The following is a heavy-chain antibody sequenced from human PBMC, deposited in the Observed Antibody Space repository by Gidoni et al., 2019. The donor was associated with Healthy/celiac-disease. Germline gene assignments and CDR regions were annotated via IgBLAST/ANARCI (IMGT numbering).Heavy chain of an antibody. CDR3: AKLDGYSSSWYSI. V-gene: IGHV4-34*01. Sequence: QVQLQQWGAGLLKPSETLSLTCAVYGGSFSGYYWSWIRQPPGKGLGWIGDINHSGSTNYSPSLKSRVTISVDTSKNQFSLKLSSVTAADTAVYYCAKLDGYSSSWYSIWGQGTLVTVSS. CDR1: GGSFSGYY. CDR2: INHSGST. D-gene: IGHD6-13*01. J-gene: IGHJ4*02.